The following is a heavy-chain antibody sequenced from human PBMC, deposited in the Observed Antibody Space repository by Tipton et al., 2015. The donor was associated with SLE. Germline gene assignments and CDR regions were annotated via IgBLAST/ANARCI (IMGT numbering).Heavy chain of an antibody. V-gene: IGHV5-51*01. J-gene: IGHJ4*02. CDR1: GYSFTSYW. CDR2: IYPGDSDT. Sequence: QLVQSGAEVKKPGESLKISCKGSGYSFTSYWIGWVRQMPGKGPEWMGIIYPGDSDTRYSPSFQGQVTISAEKSISPAYLQWSSRKASDTAMYYCARQYSYAKGYFDYWGQGTLVTVSS. CDR3: ARQYSYAKGYFDY. D-gene: IGHD5-18*01.